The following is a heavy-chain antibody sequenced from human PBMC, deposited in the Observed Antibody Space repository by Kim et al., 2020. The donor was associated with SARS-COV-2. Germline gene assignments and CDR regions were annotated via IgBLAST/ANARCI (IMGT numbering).Heavy chain of an antibody. Sequence: STYHNPSLKSRVTISVDTSKNQFSLKLSSVTAADTAVYYCARGDLVVFDYWGQGTLVTVSS. CDR3: ARGDLVVFDY. CDR2: ST. V-gene: IGHV4-30-2*04. D-gene: IGHD5-12*01. J-gene: IGHJ4*02.